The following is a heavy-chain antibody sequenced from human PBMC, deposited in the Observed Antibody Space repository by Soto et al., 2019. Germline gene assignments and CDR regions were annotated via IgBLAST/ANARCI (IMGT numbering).Heavy chain of an antibody. J-gene: IGHJ4*02. CDR2: INSDGSST. Sequence: GGSLRLSCAASGFTFSSYWMHWVRQAPGKGLVWVSRINSDGSSTSYADSVKGRFTISRDNAKNTLYLQMNSLRAEDTAVYYCTTVPITIFGVVIGNDYWGQGTLVTVSS. V-gene: IGHV3-74*01. D-gene: IGHD3-3*01. CDR3: TTVPITIFGVVIGNDY. CDR1: GFTFSSYW.